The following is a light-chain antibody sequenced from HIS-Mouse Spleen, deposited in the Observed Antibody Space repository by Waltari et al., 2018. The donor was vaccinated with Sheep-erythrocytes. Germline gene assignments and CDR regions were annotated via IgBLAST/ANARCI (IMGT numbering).Light chain of an antibody. Sequence: SYELTQPPSVSVSPGQTARITCSGDALPKQYAYWYQQKPGQAPVVVIYKDSERASGIPDRFSGSSSGTTVTLTISGVQAEDEADYYCQSADSSGTYVFGTGTKVTVL. CDR2: KDS. CDR3: QSADSSGTYV. J-gene: IGLJ1*01. CDR1: ALPKQY. V-gene: IGLV3-25*03.